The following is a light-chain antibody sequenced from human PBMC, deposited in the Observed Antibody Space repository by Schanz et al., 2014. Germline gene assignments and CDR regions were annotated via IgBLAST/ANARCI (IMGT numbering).Light chain of an antibody. CDR3: SSYTSSTSVV. CDR2: EVT. CDR1: SSDVGNYDL. V-gene: IGLV2-14*02. Sequence: QSALTQPASVSGSPGQSITISCTGTSSDVGNYDLVSWYRHYPGKAPKLLIYEVTKRPSGVSNRFSGSKSDNTASLTISGLQTEDGADYYCSSYTSSTSVVFGGGTKLTVL. J-gene: IGLJ2*01.